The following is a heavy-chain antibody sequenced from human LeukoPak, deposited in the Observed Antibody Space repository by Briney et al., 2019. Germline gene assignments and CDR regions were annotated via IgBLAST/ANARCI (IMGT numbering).Heavy chain of an antibody. CDR3: ARDLDSSYYYYGMDV. J-gene: IGHJ6*02. CDR1: GLTFSSYG. V-gene: IGHV3-33*01. CDR2: IWYDGSNK. D-gene: IGHD3-9*01. Sequence: PGGSLRLSCAASGLTFSSYGMHWVRQAPGKGLEWVAVIWYDGSNKYYADSVKGRFTISRDNSKNTLYLQMNSLRAEDTAVYYCARDLDSSYYYYGMDVWGQGTTVTVSS.